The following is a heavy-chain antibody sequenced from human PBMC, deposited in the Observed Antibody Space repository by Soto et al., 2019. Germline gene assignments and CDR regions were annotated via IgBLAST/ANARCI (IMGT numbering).Heavy chain of an antibody. J-gene: IGHJ4*02. CDR1: GFTFSSYA. V-gene: IGHV3-23*01. Sequence: EVQLLESGGGLVQPGGSLRLSCAASGFTFSSYAMNWVRLAPGKGLEWFSPIGGSGGTYYADSVKGRFTISRDNSKNMLYLHLNSLRAEDTAMYYCAKGQGWSYYYDSWGQGTLVTVSS. D-gene: IGHD2-15*01. CDR3: AKGQGWSYYYDS. CDR2: IGGSGGT.